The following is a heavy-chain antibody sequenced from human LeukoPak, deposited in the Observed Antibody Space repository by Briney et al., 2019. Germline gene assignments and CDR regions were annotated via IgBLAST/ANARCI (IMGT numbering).Heavy chain of an antibody. CDR1: GVSMSSGAFY. Sequence: SETLSLTCTVSGVSMSSGAFYWGWIRQPPGKGLEWIGSIYYSGNTYYNPSLKSRVTISVDTSKNQFSLKLSSVTAADTAVYYCARSKSNWYFDLWGRGTLVTVSS. J-gene: IGHJ2*01. V-gene: IGHV4-39*01. CDR2: IYYSGNT. CDR3: ARSKSNWYFDL.